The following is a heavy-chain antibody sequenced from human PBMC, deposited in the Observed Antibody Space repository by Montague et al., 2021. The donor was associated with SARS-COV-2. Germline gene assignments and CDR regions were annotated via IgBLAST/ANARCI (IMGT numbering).Heavy chain of an antibody. V-gene: IGHV3-30*04. D-gene: IGHD6-13*01. Sequence: SLRLSCAASAFTFTSYSLHWVRQAPGQGLEWVAIISYDGSHQYYAASVKGRFTISRDNSKNTVYLQMTSLRPEDTAVCYCARVYGSHWPPNYAMDVWGQGTTVTVSS. CDR3: ARVYGSHWPPNYAMDV. CDR2: ISYDGSHQ. J-gene: IGHJ6*02. CDR1: AFTFTSYS.